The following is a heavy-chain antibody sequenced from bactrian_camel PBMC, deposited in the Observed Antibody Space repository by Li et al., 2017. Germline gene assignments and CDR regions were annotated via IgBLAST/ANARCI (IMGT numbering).Heavy chain of an antibody. D-gene: IGHD7*01. J-gene: IGHJ4*01. CDR3: AADFPRRSPEGPRCSEEQKNGGLTY. Sequence: VQLVESGGDLVQPGDSLRLSCSAAGFTFSAYGLSWVRQAPGKGLEWISTINHIIDYTYYADSLKGRFTVSADNPKKTVYLQMTNLKPEGTAMYYCAADFPRRSPEGPRCSEEQKNGGLTYWGQGTQVTV. CDR1: GFTFSAYG. CDR2: INHIIDYT. V-gene: IGHV3S40*01.